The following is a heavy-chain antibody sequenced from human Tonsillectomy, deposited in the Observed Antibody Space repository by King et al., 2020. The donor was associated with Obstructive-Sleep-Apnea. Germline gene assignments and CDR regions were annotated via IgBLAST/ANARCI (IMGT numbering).Heavy chain of an antibody. CDR3: AKDECGRGGDDDY. CDR1: GFTFRSYA. J-gene: IGHJ4*02. Sequence: EVQLVESGGGLVQPGGSLRLSCAASGFTFRSYAMSWVRQAPGKGLEWVSGIIGNGGSTYYADSVKGRLTISRNNSNSTLYLQMNSLRAGDTAVYYCAKDECGRGGDDDYWGQGTLVTVPS. V-gene: IGHV3-23*04. CDR2: IIGNGGST. D-gene: IGHD2-21*02.